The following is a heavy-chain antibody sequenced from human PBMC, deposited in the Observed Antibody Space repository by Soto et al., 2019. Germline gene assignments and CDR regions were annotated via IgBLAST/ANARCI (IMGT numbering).Heavy chain of an antibody. CDR1: GYTFTSYD. J-gene: IGHJ5*02. D-gene: IGHD3-3*01. V-gene: IGHV1-8*01. Sequence: QVQLVQSGAEVKKPGASVKVSCKASGYTFTSYDINWVRQATGQGLEWMGWMNPNSGNTGYAQKFQGIVTMTRNTYISTAYMGLSSLRSEDTALYYCARGAGNYYDFWSGYLYWFDPWGQGTLVTVSS. CDR2: MNPNSGNT. CDR3: ARGAGNYYDFWSGYLYWFDP.